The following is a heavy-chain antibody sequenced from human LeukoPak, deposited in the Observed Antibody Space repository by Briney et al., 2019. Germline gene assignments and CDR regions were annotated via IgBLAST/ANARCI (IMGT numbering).Heavy chain of an antibody. J-gene: IGHJ6*03. Sequence: ASVKVSCKASGYTFTSYYIHWVRQAPGQGLEWMGWMNPNSGNTGYAQKFQGRVTMTRNTSISTAYMELSSLRSEDTAVYYCARGAELRYFDWLLYSEPYYYYMDVWGKGTTVTISS. CDR1: GYTFTSYY. D-gene: IGHD3-9*01. CDR3: ARGAELRYFDWLLYSEPYYYYMDV. CDR2: MNPNSGNT. V-gene: IGHV1-8*02.